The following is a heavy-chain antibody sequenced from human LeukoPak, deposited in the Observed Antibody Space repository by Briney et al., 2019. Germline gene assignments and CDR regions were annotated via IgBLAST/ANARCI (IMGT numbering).Heavy chain of an antibody. CDR3: ARVGDYGDYVYFQH. V-gene: IGHV4-31*03. Sequence: SQTLSLTCTVSGGSISTSGYYWSWIRQHPGKGLEWIGYIYYSGATYYNPSLKSRVTISVDMSQDQFSLRLSSVTAADTAVYYCARVGDYGDYVYFQHWGQGTLVTASS. J-gene: IGHJ1*01. D-gene: IGHD4-17*01. CDR2: IYYSGAT. CDR1: GGSISTSGYY.